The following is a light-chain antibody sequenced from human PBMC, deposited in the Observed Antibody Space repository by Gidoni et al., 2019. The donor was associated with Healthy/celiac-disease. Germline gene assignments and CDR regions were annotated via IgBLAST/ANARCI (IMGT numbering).Light chain of an antibody. V-gene: IGKV3-15*01. Sequence: EIVMTQSPATLSVSPGERATLSCSASQSVSSNLAWYQKKPGQAPRLLIYGASTRATGIPARFSGSWSGTDFPLTISSLQSEDFAVYYCQQYNNWPPWWTFXXXTKVEIK. CDR3: QQYNNWPPWWT. CDR2: GAS. CDR1: QSVSSN. J-gene: IGKJ1*01.